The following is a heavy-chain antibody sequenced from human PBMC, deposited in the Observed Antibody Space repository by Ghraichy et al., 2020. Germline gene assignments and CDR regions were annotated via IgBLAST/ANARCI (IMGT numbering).Heavy chain of an antibody. Sequence: GGSLRLSCVASGFTFSTYSMNWVRQAPGKGLEWVSHISSSSSNIYYADSVKGRFTISRDNARNSLYLQMISLRDEDTAVYFCARMGYDTSGYYYVPTFDIWGQGTMVTVSS. V-gene: IGHV3-48*02. D-gene: IGHD3-22*01. J-gene: IGHJ3*02. CDR2: ISSSSSNI. CDR1: GFTFSTYS. CDR3: ARMGYDTSGYYYVPTFDI.